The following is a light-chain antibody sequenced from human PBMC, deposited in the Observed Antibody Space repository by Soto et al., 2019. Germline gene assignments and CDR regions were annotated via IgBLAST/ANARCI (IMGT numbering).Light chain of an antibody. Sequence: EIVLTQSPATLSLSPGEGATLSCRASQTVSNFLAWYQQKPGQAPRLLIYDASKRATGIPARFSGSGSGTDFTLTISRLEPEDFAVYYCQQYGSSRWTFGQGTKVDIK. CDR2: DAS. J-gene: IGKJ1*01. CDR3: QQYGSSRWT. CDR1: QTVSNF. V-gene: IGKV3-20*01.